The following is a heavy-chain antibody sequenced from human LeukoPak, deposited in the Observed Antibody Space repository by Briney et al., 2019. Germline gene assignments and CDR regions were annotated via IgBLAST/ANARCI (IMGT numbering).Heavy chain of an antibody. J-gene: IGHJ4*02. V-gene: IGHV3-23*01. CDR1: GFTFSSYA. Sequence: GGSLRLSCAASGFTFSSYAMSWFRQAPGKGLEWVSAISGSGGSTYYADSVKGRFTISRDNSKNTLYLQMNSLRAEDTAVYYCAKEGGRERFYYDSSGYSSYWGQGTLVTVSS. CDR2: ISGSGGST. CDR3: AKEGGRERFYYDSSGYSSY. D-gene: IGHD3-22*01.